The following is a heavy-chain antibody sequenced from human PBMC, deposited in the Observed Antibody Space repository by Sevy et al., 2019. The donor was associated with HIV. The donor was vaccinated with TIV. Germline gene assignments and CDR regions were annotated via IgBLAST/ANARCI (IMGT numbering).Heavy chain of an antibody. D-gene: IGHD5-18*01. Sequence: SETLSLTCTVSGGSISSFYWNWIRQSPGKGLEWIGYISYSGSTNYNPSLESRVTISVDTSKNQFSLKLSSVTAADTAVYYCARGIFSYGYWREFDYWGQGNLVTVSS. CDR1: GGSISSFY. CDR2: ISYSGST. J-gene: IGHJ4*02. CDR3: ARGIFSYGYWREFDY. V-gene: IGHV4-59*01.